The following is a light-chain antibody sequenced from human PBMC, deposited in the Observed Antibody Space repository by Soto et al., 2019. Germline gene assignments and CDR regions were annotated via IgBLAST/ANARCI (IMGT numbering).Light chain of an antibody. CDR1: SGYVGTYSL. J-gene: IGLJ1*01. Sequence: QSALAQPASVSGSPGQSITISCTGASGYVGTYSLVSWYQQHPEKAPKVVIYEGHKRPSGVPDRFSGSTSVNTASLTISGLQTDDEADYYCCLYVGATTYVFGTGTKVTVL. CDR2: EGH. V-gene: IGLV2-23*01. CDR3: CLYVGATTYV.